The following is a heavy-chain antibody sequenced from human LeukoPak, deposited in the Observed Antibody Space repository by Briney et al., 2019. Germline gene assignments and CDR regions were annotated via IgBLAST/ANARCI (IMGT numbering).Heavy chain of an antibody. CDR3: AGGMATITNFDY. V-gene: IGHV3-30-3*01. CDR1: GFTFSSYA. Sequence: GGSLRLSCAASGFTFSSYAMNWVRQAPGKGLEWVAVISYYGSNKYYADSVKGRFTISRDNSKNTLYLQMNSLRAEDTAVYYCAGGMATITNFDYWGQGTLVTVSS. D-gene: IGHD5-24*01. CDR2: ISYYGSNK. J-gene: IGHJ4*02.